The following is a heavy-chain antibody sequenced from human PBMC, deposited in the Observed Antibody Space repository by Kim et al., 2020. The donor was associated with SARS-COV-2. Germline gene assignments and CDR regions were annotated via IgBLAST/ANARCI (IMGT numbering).Heavy chain of an antibody. V-gene: IGHV3-48*03. D-gene: IGHD6-6*01. CDR3: ARERSAAARLGGMDV. J-gene: IGHJ6*02. Sequence: DPGRGRFTISRDNARNSLFLQMNSLGAGDTAVYYCARERSAAARLGGMDVWGQGTTVTVSS.